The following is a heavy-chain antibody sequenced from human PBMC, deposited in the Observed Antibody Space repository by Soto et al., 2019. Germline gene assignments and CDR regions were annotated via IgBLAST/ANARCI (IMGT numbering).Heavy chain of an antibody. V-gene: IGHV3-7*01. D-gene: IGHD6-6*01. CDR3: AREAPLIAAGGYAFDI. CDR1: GFTFSSYW. J-gene: IGHJ3*02. Sequence: GESLKISCAASGFTFSSYWMSWVRQAPGKGLEWVANIKQDGSEKYYVDSVKGRFTISRDNAKNSLYLQMNSLRAEDTAVYYCAREAPLIAAGGYAFDIWGQGTMVTVSS. CDR2: IKQDGSEK.